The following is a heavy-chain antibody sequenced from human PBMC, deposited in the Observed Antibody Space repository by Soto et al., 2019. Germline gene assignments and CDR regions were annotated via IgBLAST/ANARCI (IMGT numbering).Heavy chain of an antibody. V-gene: IGHV1-2*02. CDR3: AKGDSTWVSWFDP. CDR2: INPTTGAT. D-gene: IGHD6-13*01. Sequence: QAQLVQSGAEVKKPGASVKVSCQASAYTFTAQYLHWVGKAPGEGLEWMGWINPTTGATRYAQKFQGRVTMTRDTSMSTAYLEVRSLRPDDTAVYYCAKGDSTWVSWFDPWGQGTLVTVSS. J-gene: IGHJ5*02. CDR1: AYTFTAQY.